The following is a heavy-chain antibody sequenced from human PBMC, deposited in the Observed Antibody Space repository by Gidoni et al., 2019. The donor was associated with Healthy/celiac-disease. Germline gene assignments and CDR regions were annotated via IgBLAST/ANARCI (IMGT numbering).Heavy chain of an antibody. D-gene: IGHD2-21*02. V-gene: IGHV1-2*02. CDR2: INPNSGGT. CDR3: ARALWGLRGYYFDY. CDR1: GHTFTGYY. Sequence: QVQPVQSGAEGKKPGTLVTGSGKASGHTFTGYYMHWVRQAPGQGLEWMGWINPNSGGTNYAQKFQGRVTMTRDTSISTAYMELSRLRSDDTAVYYCARALWGLRGYYFDYWGQGTLVTVSS. J-gene: IGHJ4*02.